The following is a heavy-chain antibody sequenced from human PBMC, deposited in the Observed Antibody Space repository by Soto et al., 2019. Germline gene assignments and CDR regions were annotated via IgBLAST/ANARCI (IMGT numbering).Heavy chain of an antibody. Sequence: QAGGSLRLSCAAPGFTVSSNYMSWVRQAPGKGLEWVSVIYSGGSTYYADSVKGRFTISRDNSKNTLYLQMNSLRAEGTAVYYCARGSYGDYYFDYWGQGTLVTVSS. CDR2: IYSGGST. J-gene: IGHJ4*02. D-gene: IGHD4-17*01. CDR1: GFTVSSNY. V-gene: IGHV3-66*01. CDR3: ARGSYGDYYFDY.